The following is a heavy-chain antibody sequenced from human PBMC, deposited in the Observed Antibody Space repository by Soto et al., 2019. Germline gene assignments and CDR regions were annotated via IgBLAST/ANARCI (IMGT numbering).Heavy chain of an antibody. CDR1: GFSVSSNY. CDR2: IYSDGNT. J-gene: IGHJ6*02. CDR3: ARVPLFGYGMDV. V-gene: IGHV3-53*01. Sequence: GGSLRLSCAASGFSVSSNYMTWVRQAPGKGLEWVSVIYSDGNTDYADFVKGRFIISIDSSKNTLHLQMNSLRAEDTAVYYCARVPLFGYGMDVWGQVTTVTVSS. D-gene: IGHD3-16*01.